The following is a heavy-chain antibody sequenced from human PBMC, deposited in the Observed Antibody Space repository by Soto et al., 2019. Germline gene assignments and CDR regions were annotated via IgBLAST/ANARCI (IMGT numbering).Heavy chain of an antibody. Sequence: GASVKVSCKASGGTFSSYAISWVRQAPGQGLVWMGGIIPIFGTANYAQKFQGRVTITADESTSTAYMELSSLRSEDTAVYYCARDFEMYDFWSGYYSMDYYGMDVWGQGPSVTASS. CDR3: ARDFEMYDFWSGYYSMDYYGMDV. J-gene: IGHJ6*02. V-gene: IGHV1-69*13. CDR1: GGTFSSYA. CDR2: IIPIFGTA. D-gene: IGHD3-3*01.